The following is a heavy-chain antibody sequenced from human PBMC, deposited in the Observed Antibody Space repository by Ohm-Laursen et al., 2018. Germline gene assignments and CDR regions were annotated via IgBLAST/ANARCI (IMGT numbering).Heavy chain of an antibody. CDR2: ITGRSGNT. CDR1: GFTFTTYG. CDR3: TKGSYISSFEGVH. V-gene: IGHV3-23*01. J-gene: IGHJ4*02. Sequence: SLRLSCAASGFTFTTYGMAWVRQAPGKGLEWVSGITGRSGNTYYADSVKGRFTISRDNSKNTLYLQMNSLRPEDTALYYCTKGSYISSFEGVHWGQGTLVTVSS. D-gene: IGHD3-3*02.